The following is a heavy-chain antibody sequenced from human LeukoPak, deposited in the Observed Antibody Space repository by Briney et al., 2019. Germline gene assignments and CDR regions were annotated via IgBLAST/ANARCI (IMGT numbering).Heavy chain of an antibody. CDR2: VSYDGSSE. Sequence: PGGSLRLSCAASGFTFSSYSIHWVRQAPGEGLEWVAVVSYDGSSENYADSVKGRFTISRDNSKNTLYLQMNSLRAEDTAVYYCARDRVLYFYYGMDVWGQGTTVTVSS. V-gene: IGHV3-30-3*01. CDR1: GFTFSSYS. J-gene: IGHJ6*02. D-gene: IGHD2-21*01. CDR3: ARDRVLYFYYGMDV.